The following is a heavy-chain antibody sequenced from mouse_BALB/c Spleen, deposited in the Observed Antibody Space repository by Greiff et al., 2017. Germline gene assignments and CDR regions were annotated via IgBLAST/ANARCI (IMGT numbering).Heavy chain of an antibody. V-gene: IGHV14-3*02. CDR2: IDPANGNT. Sequence: EVQVVESGAELVKPGASVTLSCTASGFNIKDTYMHWVKQRPEQGLEWIGRIDPANGNTKYDPKFQCKVTITADTSSNPAYLQLISLTSEDTAVYYCARENWFAYWGQGTLVTVSA. CDR3: ARENWFAY. J-gene: IGHJ3*01. CDR1: GFNIKDTY.